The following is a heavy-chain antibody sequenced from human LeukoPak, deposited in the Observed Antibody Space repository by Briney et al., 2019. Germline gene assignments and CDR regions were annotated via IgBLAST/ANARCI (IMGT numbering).Heavy chain of an antibody. Sequence: GGPLRLSCAASGFTFSNAWMNWVRQSPGKGLEWVGRIKSKTDGGTIDYGAPVKGRFTISRDDSKNTLFLQMNSLNTEDTAMYHCNTGVRDSSGYYNFDYWGQGTLVTVSS. CDR2: IKSKTDGGTI. J-gene: IGHJ4*02. CDR3: NTGVRDSSGYYNFDY. V-gene: IGHV3-15*01. D-gene: IGHD3-22*01. CDR1: GFTFSNAW.